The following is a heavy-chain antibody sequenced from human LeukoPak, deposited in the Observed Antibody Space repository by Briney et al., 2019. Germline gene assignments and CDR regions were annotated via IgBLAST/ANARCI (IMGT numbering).Heavy chain of an antibody. V-gene: IGHV5-51*01. CDR3: ARLRCGGDCSYYYYYYGMDV. Sequence: GESLKISCKGSGYNFTSYWIGWVRQMPGKGLEWMGIIYPGDSDTRYSPSFQGQVTISADKSTSTAYLQWSSLKASDTAMYYCARLRCGGDCSYYYYYYGMDVWGQGTTVTASS. D-gene: IGHD2-21*02. CDR2: IYPGDSDT. CDR1: GYNFTSYW. J-gene: IGHJ6*02.